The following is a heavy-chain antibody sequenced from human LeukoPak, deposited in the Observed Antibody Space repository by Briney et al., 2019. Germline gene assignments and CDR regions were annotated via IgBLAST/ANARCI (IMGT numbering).Heavy chain of an antibody. CDR3: ARERAAVLGVRSMDV. D-gene: IGHD2-15*01. CDR1: GGSISSYY. V-gene: IGHV4-4*07. J-gene: IGHJ6*03. CDR2: IYTSGST. Sequence: SETLSLTCTVSGGSISSYYWSWIRQPAGKGLEWIGRIYTSGSTNYNPSLKSRVTISVDTSKNQFSLKLSSVTAADTAVYYCARERAAVLGVRSMDVWGKGTTVTVSS.